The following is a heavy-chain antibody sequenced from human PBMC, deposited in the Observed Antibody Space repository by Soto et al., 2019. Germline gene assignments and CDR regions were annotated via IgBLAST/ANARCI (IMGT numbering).Heavy chain of an antibody. CDR1: GFTFSTYW. D-gene: IGHD3-22*01. Sequence: VTLRLSCAASGFTFSTYWMSWVRQAPGKCLEWVANIKEDGSEKYYVDSVEGRFTISRDNAKNSLYLQMTSLRAEDTALYYCARGWGYFDSSGFPYLYAMDVWGQGTTVTVSS. J-gene: IGHJ6*02. V-gene: IGHV3-7*01. CDR3: ARGWGYFDSSGFPYLYAMDV. CDR2: IKEDGSEK.